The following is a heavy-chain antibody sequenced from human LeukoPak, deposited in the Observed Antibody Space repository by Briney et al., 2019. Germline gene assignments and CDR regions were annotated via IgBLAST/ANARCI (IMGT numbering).Heavy chain of an antibody. CDR2: ISYSGTT. V-gene: IGHV4-39*01. CDR1: GGSITTYPYN. J-gene: IGHJ5*01. D-gene: IGHD3-9*01. CDR3: ARHPTGYPNWFDS. Sequence: SETLSLTCTVSGGSITTYPYNWGWFRQTPGKGLEWIGTISYSGTTYYKPSLKSRVTMSIDTSKDQFSLNLSSATAADTAVYYCARHPTGYPNWFDSWGQGILVIVSS.